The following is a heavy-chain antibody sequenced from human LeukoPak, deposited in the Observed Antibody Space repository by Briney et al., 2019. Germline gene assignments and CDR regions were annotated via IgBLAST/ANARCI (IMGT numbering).Heavy chain of an antibody. CDR3: AKTTSGDIVVVPAAYYYYYGMDV. CDR2: ISGSGGST. CDR1: GFTFSSYA. D-gene: IGHD2-2*01. Sequence: GGSLRLSCAASGFTFSSYAMSWVRQAPGKGLEWVSAISGSGGSTYYADSVKGRFTISRDNSKSTLYLQMNSLRAEDTAVYYCAKTTSGDIVVVPAAYYYYYGMDVWGQGTTVTVSS. V-gene: IGHV3-23*01. J-gene: IGHJ6*02.